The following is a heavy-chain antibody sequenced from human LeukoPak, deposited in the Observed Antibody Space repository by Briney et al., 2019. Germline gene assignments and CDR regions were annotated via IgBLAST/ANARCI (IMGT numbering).Heavy chain of an antibody. Sequence: PSETLSLTCTVPGGSITSSSYYWGWIRQPPGKGLEWIGSIYYSGSTYYNPSLKSRVTISVDTSKNQFSLKLSSVTAADTAVYYCARLGLYGDSTPFDYWGQGTLVSVSS. D-gene: IGHD4-17*01. CDR1: GGSITSSSYY. CDR3: ARLGLYGDSTPFDY. J-gene: IGHJ4*02. CDR2: IYYSGST. V-gene: IGHV4-39*01.